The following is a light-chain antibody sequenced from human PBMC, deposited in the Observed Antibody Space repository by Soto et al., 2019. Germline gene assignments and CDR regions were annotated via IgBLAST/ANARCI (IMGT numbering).Light chain of an antibody. Sequence: QSALTQPASVSGSPGQSITISCTGTSSDVGSYSLVSWYQQLPGKAPKLMIYEDIKRPSGVSNRFSGSKSGNTASLTISGLQAEDEADYYCCSYAVVTTLVFGGGTKLTVL. CDR2: EDI. J-gene: IGLJ2*01. V-gene: IGLV2-23*01. CDR3: CSYAVVTTLV. CDR1: SSDVGSYSL.